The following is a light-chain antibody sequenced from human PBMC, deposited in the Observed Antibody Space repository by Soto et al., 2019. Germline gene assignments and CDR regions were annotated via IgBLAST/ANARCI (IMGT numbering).Light chain of an antibody. CDR3: AAWDDSLDGYV. Sequence: SVLTQPPSASGIPGQRVTISCSGSRSNIGSNNVNWYQQLPGTAPRLLTFNNHLRPSGVPDRFSGSKSGTSASLAISGLQSEDEGDYYCAAWDDSLDGYVFGTGTKV. V-gene: IGLV1-44*01. CDR1: RSNIGSNN. J-gene: IGLJ1*01. CDR2: NNH.